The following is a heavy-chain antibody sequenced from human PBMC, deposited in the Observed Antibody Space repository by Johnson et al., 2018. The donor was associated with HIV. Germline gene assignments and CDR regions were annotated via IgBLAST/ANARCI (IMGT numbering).Heavy chain of an antibody. CDR2: IYSGGST. V-gene: IGHV3-66*03. J-gene: IGHJ3*02. Sequence: VQLVESGGGLIQPGGSLRLSCAASGFTVSSKYMSWVRQAPGTGLEWVSIIYSGGSTYYADSVQGRFTISRDTSKNTLYLQMNSLRAEDTAVYYCAKDLPLVQGSIMGGGAFDIWGQGTMVTVSS. D-gene: IGHD3-10*01. CDR1: GFTVSSKY. CDR3: AKDLPLVQGSIMGGGAFDI.